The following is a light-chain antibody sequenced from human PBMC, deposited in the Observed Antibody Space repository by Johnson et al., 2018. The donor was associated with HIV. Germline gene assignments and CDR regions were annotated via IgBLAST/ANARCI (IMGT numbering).Light chain of an antibody. CDR1: SSNIGNKY. CDR2: ENN. CDR3: GTWDTSLSTGGV. J-gene: IGLJ1*01. Sequence: QSVLTQPPSVSAAPGQKVTISCSGSSSNIGNKYVSWYQQLPGTAPKLLIYENNKRPSVIPDRFSDSKSGTSATLGITGLQTGDEADYYCGTWDTSLSTGGVFGSGTKVTVL. V-gene: IGLV1-51*02.